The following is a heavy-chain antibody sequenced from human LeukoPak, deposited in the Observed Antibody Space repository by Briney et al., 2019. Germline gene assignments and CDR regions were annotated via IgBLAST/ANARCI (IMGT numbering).Heavy chain of an antibody. CDR2: ISWNSGSI. CDR1: GFTFDDYA. V-gene: IGHV3-9*03. J-gene: IGHJ3*02. Sequence: GGSLRLSCAASGFTFDDYAMHWVRQAPGKGLEWVSGISWNSGSIGYADSVKGRFTISRDNAKNSLYLQMNSLRAEDMALYYCAKEKAFGGVIGRDAFDIWGQGTMVTVSS. CDR3: AKEKAFGGVIGRDAFDI. D-gene: IGHD3-16*02.